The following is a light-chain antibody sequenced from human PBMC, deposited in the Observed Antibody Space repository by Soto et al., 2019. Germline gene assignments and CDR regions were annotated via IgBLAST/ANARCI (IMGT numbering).Light chain of an antibody. V-gene: IGLV6-57*01. CDR1: SGSIASNY. J-gene: IGLJ3*02. Sequence: NFMLTQPHSVSESPGKTVTISCTRSSGSIASNYVQWYQQRPDRSPTTVIYEDNQRPSGVPDRFSGTIDSSSNSASLTISGLKTEDEADYYCQSYNSFNWVFCGGTKLTVL. CDR3: QSYNSFNWV. CDR2: EDN.